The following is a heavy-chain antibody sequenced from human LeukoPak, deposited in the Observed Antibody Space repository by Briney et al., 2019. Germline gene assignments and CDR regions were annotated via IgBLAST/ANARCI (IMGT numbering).Heavy chain of an antibody. CDR1: GFTFSSYA. CDR3: AKGGMRSGTMVRGDFDY. D-gene: IGHD3-10*01. CDR2: ISGSGGST. J-gene: IGHJ4*02. V-gene: IGHV3-23*01. Sequence: GGSLRLSCAASGFTFSSYAMSWVRQAPGKGLEWVSAISGSGGSTYYADSVKGRFTISRDNSKNTLYLQMNSLRAEDTAVYYCAKGGMRSGTMVRGDFDYWGQGTLVTVSS.